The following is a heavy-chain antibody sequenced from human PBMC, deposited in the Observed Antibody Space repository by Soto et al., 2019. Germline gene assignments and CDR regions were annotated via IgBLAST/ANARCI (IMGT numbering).Heavy chain of an antibody. CDR1: GYTFTSYG. V-gene: IGHV1-18*01. CDR3: ARMYDFWSGHTSSTWFDT. J-gene: IGHJ5*02. Sequence: ASVKVSCKASGYTFTSYGISWVRQAPGQGLEWMGWISAYNGNTNYAQKLQGRVTMTTDTSTSTAYMELRSLRSEDTAVYSCARMYDFWSGHTSSTWFDTRAQRSPVPVSS. D-gene: IGHD3-3*01. CDR2: ISAYNGNT.